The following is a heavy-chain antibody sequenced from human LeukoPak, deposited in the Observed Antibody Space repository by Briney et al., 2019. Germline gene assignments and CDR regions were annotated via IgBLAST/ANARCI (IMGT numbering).Heavy chain of an antibody. CDR1: GFTFSSYA. J-gene: IGHJ4*02. CDR3: ARDETYYDFWSGYCLDY. D-gene: IGHD3-3*01. Sequence: GRSLRLSCAASGFTFSSYAMHWVRQAPGKGLEWVAVISYDGSNKYCADSVKGRFTISRDNSKNTLYLQMNSLRAEDTAVYYCARDETYYDFWSGYCLDYWGQGTLVTVSS. CDR2: ISYDGSNK. V-gene: IGHV3-30*01.